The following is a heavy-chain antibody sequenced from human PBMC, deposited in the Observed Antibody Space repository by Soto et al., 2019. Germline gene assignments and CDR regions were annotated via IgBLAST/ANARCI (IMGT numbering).Heavy chain of an antibody. CDR2: IYYSGST. CDR3: ARTAWHFFDY. CDR1: GGSINIGGYY. V-gene: IGHV4-31*03. J-gene: IGHJ4*02. Sequence: PSETLSLTCTVSGGSINIGGYYWIWIRHHPGKGLEWIGYIYYSGSTFYNPSLKSRVTISFDTSKNQFSLKLNSVTAADTAVYYCARTAWHFFDYWGQGTLVTVSS. D-gene: IGHD3-3*02.